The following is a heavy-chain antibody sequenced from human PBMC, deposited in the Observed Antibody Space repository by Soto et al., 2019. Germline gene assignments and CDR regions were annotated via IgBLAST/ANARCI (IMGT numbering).Heavy chain of an antibody. D-gene: IGHD2-15*01. Sequence: GGSLRLSCAASGFTFSSYSMNWVRQAPGKGLEWVSSISSSSSYIYYADSVKGRFTISRDNAKNSLYLQMNSLRAEDTAVYYCARDRVATPQGDIVVVVAPTPLAYWGQGTLVTVSS. CDR1: GFTFSSYS. CDR2: ISSSSSYI. CDR3: ARDRVATPQGDIVVVVAPTPLAY. J-gene: IGHJ4*02. V-gene: IGHV3-21*01.